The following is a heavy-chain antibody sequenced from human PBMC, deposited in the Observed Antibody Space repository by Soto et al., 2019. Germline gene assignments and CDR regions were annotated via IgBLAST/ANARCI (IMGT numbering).Heavy chain of an antibody. CDR1: GFTFSSYA. J-gene: IGHJ6*02. Sequence: GGSLRLSCAASGFTFSSYAMHWVRQAPGKGLEWVAVISYDGSNKYYADSVKGRFTISRDNSKNTLYLQMNSLRAEDTAVYYCASREYSSSYYYYYYGMDVWCQGTTVTVSS. CDR3: ASREYSSSYYYYYYGMDV. V-gene: IGHV3-30-3*01. CDR2: ISYDGSNK. D-gene: IGHD6-6*01.